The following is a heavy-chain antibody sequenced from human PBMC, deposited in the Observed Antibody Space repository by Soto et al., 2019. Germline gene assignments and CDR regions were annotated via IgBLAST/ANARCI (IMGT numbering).Heavy chain of an antibody. CDR3: ARDKKCGGDCYIFDY. Sequence: SETLSLTCTVSGGSISSYDWSWIRQPAGKGPEWIGRIYSKGSTKYDPSLKGRVTMSVDTSKNQFSLKLNSVTAADTPVYYCARDKKCGGDCYIFDYWGQGTLVTVSS. J-gene: IGHJ4*02. V-gene: IGHV4-4*07. CDR1: GGSISSYD. CDR2: IYSKGST. D-gene: IGHD2-21*02.